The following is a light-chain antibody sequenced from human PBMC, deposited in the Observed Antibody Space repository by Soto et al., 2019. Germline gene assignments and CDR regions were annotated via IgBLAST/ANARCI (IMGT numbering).Light chain of an antibody. CDR3: EQYDSTPLT. V-gene: IGKV3-20*01. CDR1: QSVANNY. CDR2: DAS. J-gene: IGKJ4*01. Sequence: EMVLTQYPGTLSLSPGERATLSCRAGQSVANNYLDWYQQKPGQAPRFLIYDASSRATGIPDRFSGSGSGTDFTLTISRLEPEDFAVYYCEQYDSTPLTFGGGTKVEIK.